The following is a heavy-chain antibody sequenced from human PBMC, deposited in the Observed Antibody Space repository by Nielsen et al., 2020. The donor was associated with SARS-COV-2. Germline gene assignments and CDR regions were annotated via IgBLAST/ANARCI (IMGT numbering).Heavy chain of an antibody. CDR3: ARSSDSSGWLVAYYYYGMDV. D-gene: IGHD6-19*01. Sequence: SVKVSCKASGGTFSSYAISWVRQAPGQGLEWMGGIIPIFGTANYAQKFQGRVTITADKSTSTAYMELSSLRSEDTAVYYCARSSDSSGWLVAYYYYGMDVWGQGTTVIVSS. CDR1: GGTFSSYA. J-gene: IGHJ6*02. CDR2: IIPIFGTA. V-gene: IGHV1-69*06.